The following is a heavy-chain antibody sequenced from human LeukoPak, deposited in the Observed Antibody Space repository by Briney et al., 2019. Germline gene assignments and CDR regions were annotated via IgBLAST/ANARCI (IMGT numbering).Heavy chain of an antibody. V-gene: IGHV3-43*02. Sequence: PGGSLRLSCAASGFNFQDYAMHWVRQGPGKGLECVALISGDGTTTSYRDSVRGRFTVYRDNSRNTLYLRMDSLTPEDSGIYYCAKVADSASYYRAFELWGQGTMVTVSS. CDR3: AKVADSASYYRAFEL. CDR1: GFNFQDYA. CDR2: ISGDGTTT. D-gene: IGHD3-10*01. J-gene: IGHJ3*01.